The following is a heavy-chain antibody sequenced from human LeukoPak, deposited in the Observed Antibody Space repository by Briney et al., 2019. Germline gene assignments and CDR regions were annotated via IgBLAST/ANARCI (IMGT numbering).Heavy chain of an antibody. J-gene: IGHJ6*03. CDR1: GGFISSYS. Sequence: PSETLSLTCTVSGGFISSYSWSWIRQPPGKGLEWIRYIYYSGSTIYNPSLKGRVTISVDTSKNQFSLKLSSVTAADTALYYCARGADFYESGGYFYMDIWGKGTTVTVSS. CDR2: IYYSGST. CDR3: ARGADFYESGGYFYMDI. V-gene: IGHV4-59*01. D-gene: IGHD3-22*01.